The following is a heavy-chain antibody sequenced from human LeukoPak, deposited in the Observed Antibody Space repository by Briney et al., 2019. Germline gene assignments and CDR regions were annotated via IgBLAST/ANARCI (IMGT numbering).Heavy chain of an antibody. J-gene: IGHJ6*02. Sequence: PGGSLRLSCAASGLTFSSGGMHWVRQAPGKGLEWVAAISYDGSNRYYVDSVKGRSTISRDNSKNTLYLQMNSLRAEDTAVYYCARDMGSGTYLAYYFYGLDVWGQGTTVTVSS. CDR1: GLTFSSGG. V-gene: IGHV3-30*03. D-gene: IGHD3-10*01. CDR2: ISYDGSNR. CDR3: ARDMGSGTYLAYYFYGLDV.